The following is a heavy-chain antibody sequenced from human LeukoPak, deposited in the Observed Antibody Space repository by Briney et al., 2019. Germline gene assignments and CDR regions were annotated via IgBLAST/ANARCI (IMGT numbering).Heavy chain of an antibody. CDR2: INHSGST. V-gene: IGHV4-34*01. CDR1: GGSFSGYY. CDR3: ARGRVGTSRAYYYYYGMDV. J-gene: IGHJ6*02. D-gene: IGHD1-1*01. Sequence: SETLSLTCAAYGGSFSGYYWSWIRQPPGKGLEWIGEINHSGSTNYNPSLKSRVTISVDTSKNQFSLKLSSVTAADTAVYYCARGRVGTSRAYYYYYGMDVWGQGTTVIVSS.